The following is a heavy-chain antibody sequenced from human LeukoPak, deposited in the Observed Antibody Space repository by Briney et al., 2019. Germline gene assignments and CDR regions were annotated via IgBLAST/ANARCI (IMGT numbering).Heavy chain of an antibody. D-gene: IGHD2-2*01. V-gene: IGHV3-66*01. CDR3: ASSRGSYQLDY. CDR2: IYSGGST. Sequence: GGSLRLSCAASGFTVSSNYMSWVRQAPGKGLEWVSVIYSGGSTYYADSVKGRFTISRDNAKNTLYLQMNSLRAEDTAVYYCASSRGSYQLDYWGQGTLVTVSS. CDR1: GFTVSSNY. J-gene: IGHJ4*02.